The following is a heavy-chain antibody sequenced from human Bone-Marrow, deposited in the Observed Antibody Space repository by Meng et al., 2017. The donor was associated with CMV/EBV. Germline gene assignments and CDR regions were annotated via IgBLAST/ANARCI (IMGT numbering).Heavy chain of an antibody. Sequence: ASVKVSCKASGYTFTGYYMHWVRQAPGQGLEWMGWINPNSGGTNYAQKFQGRVTMTRDTSISTAHMELSRLRSDDTAVYYCARDYYYDSSGYYYDYYYGMDVWGQGTTVTVSS. D-gene: IGHD3-22*01. J-gene: IGHJ6*02. V-gene: IGHV1-2*02. CDR2: INPNSGGT. CDR1: GYTFTGYY. CDR3: ARDYYYDSSGYYYDYYYGMDV.